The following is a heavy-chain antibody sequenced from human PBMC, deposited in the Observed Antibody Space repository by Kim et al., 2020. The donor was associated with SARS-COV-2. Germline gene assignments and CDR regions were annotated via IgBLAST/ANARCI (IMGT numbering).Heavy chain of an antibody. D-gene: IGHD3-22*01. Sequence: SETLSLTCTVSGGSISSGSYYWSWIRQPAGKGLEWIGRIYTSGSTNYNPSLKSRVTISVDTSKNQFSLKLSSVTAADTAVYYCARSGFHYYDSSGYLLNDAFDIWGQGTMVTVSS. CDR3: ARSGFHYYDSSGYLLNDAFDI. V-gene: IGHV4-61*02. CDR2: IYTSGST. J-gene: IGHJ3*02. CDR1: GGSISSGSYY.